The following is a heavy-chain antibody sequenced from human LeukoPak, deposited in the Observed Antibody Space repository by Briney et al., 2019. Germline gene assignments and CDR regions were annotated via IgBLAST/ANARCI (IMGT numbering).Heavy chain of an antibody. CDR2: IGGGDDDT. J-gene: IGHJ4*02. CDR3: AKDATPYNSIWDYFDC. D-gene: IGHD1-1*01. Sequence: GGSLRLSCAASGFTFSVHAMSWVRQAPGKGLEGVSSIGGGDDDTYYADSVRGRFTVSRDNSKNTLYLQMNSLRAEDTAEYYCAKDATPYNSIWDYFDCWGRGTLVTVSS. CDR1: GFTFSVHA. V-gene: IGHV3-23*01.